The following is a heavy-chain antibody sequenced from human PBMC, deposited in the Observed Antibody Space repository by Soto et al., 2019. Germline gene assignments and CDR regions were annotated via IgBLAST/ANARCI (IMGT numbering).Heavy chain of an antibody. CDR1: GYNFFMFG. D-gene: IGHD3-10*01. CDR2: ISPYNGNT. V-gene: IGHV1-18*01. CDR3: ARGRFGARGDNFYDF. Sequence: QVHLVQSGVEKQKPGASVKVSCQASGYNFFMFGISWLRQAPGQGLEWVGWISPYNGNTDFAQKFGGGVALPADPSKNTIYMDLRGLRLDDTPKYYCARGRFGARGDNFYDFWGQGPLVTFSS. J-gene: IGHJ4*02.